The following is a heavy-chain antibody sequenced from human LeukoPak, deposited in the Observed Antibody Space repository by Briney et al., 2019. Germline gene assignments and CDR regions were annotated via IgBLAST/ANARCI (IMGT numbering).Heavy chain of an antibody. CDR3: ARYYGSGSYYNVGLYWFDP. D-gene: IGHD3-10*01. CDR2: IYHSGTT. V-gene: IGHV4-59*01. Sequence: SETLSLTCTVSGGSISTFHWSWIRQPPGKGLEWIGYIYHSGTTNYNPSLKSRVTISVDTSKNQFSLKLSSVTAADTAVYYCARYYGSGSYYNVGLYWFDPWGQGTLVTVSS. J-gene: IGHJ5*02. CDR1: GGSISTFH.